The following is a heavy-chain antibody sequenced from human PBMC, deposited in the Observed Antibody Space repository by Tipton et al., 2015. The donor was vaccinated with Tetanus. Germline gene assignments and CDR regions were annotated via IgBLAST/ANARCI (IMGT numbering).Heavy chain of an antibody. J-gene: IGHJ4*02. CDR3: ARANYDFPKKGPFDS. Sequence: LRLSCTVSGGSLRSGDHYWSWIRQPPGKGLEWLAYISSGGSTNSNYSLKSRITMSRDTSKNQFSLRLTSVTAADTAVYYCARANYDFPKKGPFDSWGPGSLVIVSS. D-gene: IGHD3-3*01. V-gene: IGHV4-61*08. CDR1: GGSLRSGDHY. CDR2: ISSGGST.